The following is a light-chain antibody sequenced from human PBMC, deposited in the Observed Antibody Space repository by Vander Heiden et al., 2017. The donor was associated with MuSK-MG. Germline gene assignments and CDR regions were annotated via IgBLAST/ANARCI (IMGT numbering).Light chain of an antibody. Sequence: DIQLTQSPSSLSASVGGGVTITCQASQDINKFLTWYQQKPGKAPNLLIYDASNLETGVPSRFSGSGSGTDFTLSISSLQPEDVATYYCLQYVNVPPKLTFGGGTKVEIK. J-gene: IGKJ4*01. CDR3: LQYVNVPPKLT. V-gene: IGKV1-33*01. CDR1: QDINKF. CDR2: DAS.